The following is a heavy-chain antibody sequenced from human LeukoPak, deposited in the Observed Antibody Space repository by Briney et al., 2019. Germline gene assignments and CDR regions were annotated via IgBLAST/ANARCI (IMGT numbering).Heavy chain of an antibody. CDR2: ISSSGSTI. V-gene: IGHV3-11*01. J-gene: IGHJ3*02. Sequence: GGSLSLSCAASGFTFSDYYMTWIRQAPGKGLEWVSYISSSGSTIYYADSVKGRFTISRDNAKNSLYLQMNSLRAEDTAVYYCARDGRVGTTADAFDIWGQGTMVTVSS. CDR1: GFTFSDYY. CDR3: ARDGRVGTTADAFDI. D-gene: IGHD1-7*01.